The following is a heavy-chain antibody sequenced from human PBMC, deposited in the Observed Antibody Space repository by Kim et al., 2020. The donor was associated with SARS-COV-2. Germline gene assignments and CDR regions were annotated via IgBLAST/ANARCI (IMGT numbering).Heavy chain of an antibody. J-gene: IGHJ6*02. D-gene: IGHD2-15*01. CDR2: INAGNGNT. CDR1: GYTFTSYA. CDR3: ARDPYCSGGSCYSSFYYYGMDV. Sequence: ASVKVSCKASGYTFTSYAMHWVRQAPGQRLEWMGWINAGNGNTKYSQKFQGRVTITRDTSASTAYMELSSLRSEDTAVYYCARDPYCSGGSCYSSFYYYGMDVWGQGTTVTVSS. V-gene: IGHV1-3*01.